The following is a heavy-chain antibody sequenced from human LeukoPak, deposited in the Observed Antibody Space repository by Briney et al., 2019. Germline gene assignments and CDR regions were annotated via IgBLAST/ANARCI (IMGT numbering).Heavy chain of an antibody. CDR1: GFTFSRYW. J-gene: IGHJ6*03. V-gene: IGHV3-7*01. CDR3: ARNDYVWGSSMDV. Sequence: PGGSLRLSCAASGFTFSRYWMTWVRQAPGKGLEWVANIKQDGSEKYYVDSVKGRFTISRDNAKNSLYLQMNSLRAEDTAVYYCARNDYVWGSSMDVWGKGTTVTISS. CDR2: IKQDGSEK. D-gene: IGHD3-16*01.